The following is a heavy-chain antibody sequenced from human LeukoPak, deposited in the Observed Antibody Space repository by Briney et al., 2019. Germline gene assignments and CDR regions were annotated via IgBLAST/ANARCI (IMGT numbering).Heavy chain of an antibody. J-gene: IGHJ4*02. D-gene: IGHD1-26*01. V-gene: IGHV5-51*01. CDR1: AYRFTSDW. CDR3: ARRRDLYSGSYYPFDY. CDR2: IYPGDSDA. Sequence: GESLKISCKGSAYRFTSDWIGWVRQMPGKGLEWMGIIYPGDSDARYSPSFQGQVTISADKSISTAYLQWSSLKASDTAMYYCARRRDLYSGSYYPFDYWGQGTLVTVSS.